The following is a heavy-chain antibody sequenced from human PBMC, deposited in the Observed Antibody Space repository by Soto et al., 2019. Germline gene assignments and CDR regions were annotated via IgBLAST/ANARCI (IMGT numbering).Heavy chain of an antibody. CDR2: IYYSGST. Sequence: SETLSLTCTVSGGSISSGGYYWSWIRQHPGKGLEWIGYIYYSGSTYYNPSLKSRVTISVDTSKNQFSLKLSSVTAADTAVYYCARDQRGHGDYVFDCWGQGTLVTVSS. J-gene: IGHJ4*02. CDR3: ARDQRGHGDYVFDC. D-gene: IGHD4-17*01. V-gene: IGHV4-31*03. CDR1: GGSISSGGYY.